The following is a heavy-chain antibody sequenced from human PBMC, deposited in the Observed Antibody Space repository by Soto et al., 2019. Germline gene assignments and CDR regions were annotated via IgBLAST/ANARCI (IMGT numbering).Heavy chain of an antibody. Sequence: SLRLSCAASGFTFSSYAMSWVRQAPGKGLEWVSAISGSGGSTYYADSVKGRFTISRDNSKNTLYLQMNSLRAEDTAVYYCAKGGSSGPYYYYGMDVWGQGTTVTVSS. CDR2: ISGSGGST. J-gene: IGHJ6*02. V-gene: IGHV3-23*01. CDR1: GFTFSSYA. D-gene: IGHD3-22*01. CDR3: AKGGSSGPYYYYGMDV.